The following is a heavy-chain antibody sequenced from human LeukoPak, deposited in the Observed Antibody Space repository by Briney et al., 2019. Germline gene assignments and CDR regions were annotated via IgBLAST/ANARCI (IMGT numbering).Heavy chain of an antibody. CDR3: ARMGRFLEWLLPNYYYYMDV. J-gene: IGHJ6*03. CDR1: GGSFSGYY. CDR2: INHSGST. Sequence: SETLSLTCAVYGGSFSGYYWSWIRQPPGKGLEWIGEINHSGSTNYNPSLKSRVTISVDTSKNQFSLKLSSVTAADTAVYYCARMGRFLEWLLPNYYYYMDVWGKGTTVTVSS. D-gene: IGHD3-3*01. V-gene: IGHV4-34*01.